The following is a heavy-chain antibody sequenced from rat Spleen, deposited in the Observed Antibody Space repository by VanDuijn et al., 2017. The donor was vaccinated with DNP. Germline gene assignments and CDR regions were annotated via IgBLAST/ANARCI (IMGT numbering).Heavy chain of an antibody. CDR3: VRPDYYDGSYPHY. V-gene: IGHV5-7*01. CDR2: ISYDGSST. J-gene: IGHJ2*01. CDR1: GFTFSNYY. Sequence: EVQLVESGGGLVQPGRSLKLSCAASGFTFSNYYMAWFRQAPTKGLEWVATISYDGSSTYYRDSVKGRFTTSRDNAKSILNLQMDSLRSEDTATYYCVRPDYYDGSYPHYWGHGVVVTVSS. D-gene: IGHD1-12*02.